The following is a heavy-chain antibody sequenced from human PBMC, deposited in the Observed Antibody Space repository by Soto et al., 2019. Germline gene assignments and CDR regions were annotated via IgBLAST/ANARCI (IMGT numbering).Heavy chain of an antibody. CDR1: GYTFTSYY. V-gene: IGHV1-46*01. CDR2: INPSGGST. J-gene: IGHJ6*02. D-gene: IGHD2-2*01. CDR3: ATLPPAGQASSYYYYGMDV. Sequence: ASVKVSCKASGYTFTSYYMHWVRQAPGQGLEWMGIINPSGGSTSYAQKFQGRVTMTRDTSTSTVYMELSSLRSEDTAVYYCATLPPAGQASSYYYYGMDVWGQGTTVTV.